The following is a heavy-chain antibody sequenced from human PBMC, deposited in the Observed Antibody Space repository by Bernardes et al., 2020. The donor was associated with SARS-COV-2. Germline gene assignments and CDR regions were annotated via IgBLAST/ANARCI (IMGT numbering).Heavy chain of an antibody. Sequence: ASVKVSCKVSGYTFTTHGISWVRQAPGQGLEWMGWISSHNGKTDYAQNLQGRVTMTTDTSTTTVYMELRSLTSDDTAVYYCARVPPQWEFAPFDYWGQGTPVTVSS. V-gene: IGHV1-18*04. CDR3: ARVPPQWEFAPFDY. J-gene: IGHJ4*02. CDR2: ISSHNGKT. CDR1: GYTFTTHG. D-gene: IGHD1-26*01.